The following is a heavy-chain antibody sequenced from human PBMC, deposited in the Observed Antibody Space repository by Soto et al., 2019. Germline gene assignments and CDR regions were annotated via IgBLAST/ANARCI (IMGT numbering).Heavy chain of an antibody. CDR3: ARQPSRAAAGNY. Sequence: QLQLQESGPGLVKPSETLSLTCTVSGGSISSSSYYWDWIRQRPGKGLERIGSIYYSGSTYYNPSLTSRVTISVDTSKNQFSLNLSSVTAADTAVYYCARQPSRAAAGNYWGQRTLVTVSS. CDR2: IYYSGST. CDR1: GGSISSSSYY. D-gene: IGHD6-13*01. J-gene: IGHJ4*02. V-gene: IGHV4-39*01.